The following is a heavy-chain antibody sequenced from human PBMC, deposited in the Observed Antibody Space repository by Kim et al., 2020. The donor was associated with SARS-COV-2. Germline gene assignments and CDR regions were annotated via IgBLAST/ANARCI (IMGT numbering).Heavy chain of an antibody. V-gene: IGHV4-31*03. CDR1: GGSIRSGNYY. CDR3: ARGCVSRGGYDFFDY. CDR2: IYDSGST. Sequence: SETLSLTCTVSGGSIRSGNYYWSWIRQPPGKGLEWIGYIYDSGSTYHNPSLKSRLSISIDTSKSQFSLNLTSVTAADTAVYYCARGCVSRGGYDFFDYWGQETLVTVSS. D-gene: IGHD5-12*01. J-gene: IGHJ4*02.